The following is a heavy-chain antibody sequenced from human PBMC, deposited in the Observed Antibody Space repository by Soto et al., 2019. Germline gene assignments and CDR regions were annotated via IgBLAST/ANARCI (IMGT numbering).Heavy chain of an antibody. CDR3: TTDYDPPSPDY. J-gene: IGHJ4*02. Sequence: EVQLVESGGGLVKPGGSLRLSCAASGFTFSNAWMTWVRQAPGKGLEWVGRVESKTDAGTTDYAAPVKGRFIITRDDSKNTLYLQMNSLKTEDTAVYYCTTDYDPPSPDYWGQGTLVTVSS. CDR1: GFTFSNAW. V-gene: IGHV3-15*04. CDR2: VESKTDAGTT. D-gene: IGHD3-16*01.